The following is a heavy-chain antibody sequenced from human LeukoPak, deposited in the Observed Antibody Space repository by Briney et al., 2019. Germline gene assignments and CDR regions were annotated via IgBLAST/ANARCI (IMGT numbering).Heavy chain of an antibody. CDR3: AREGPKGRDY. V-gene: IGHV1-69*01. CDR1: GGPFSSYA. J-gene: IGHJ4*02. Sequence: GSSVKVSFKASGGPFSSYAISWVRQAAGQGVEWMGGIIPIFGTANYAQKFQGRVTITADESTSTAYMELSSLRSEDTAVYYCAREGPKGRDYWGQGTLVTVSS. CDR2: IIPIFGTA.